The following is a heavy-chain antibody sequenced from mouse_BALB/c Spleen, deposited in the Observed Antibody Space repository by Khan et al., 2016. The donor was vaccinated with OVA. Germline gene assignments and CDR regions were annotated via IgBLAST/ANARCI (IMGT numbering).Heavy chain of an antibody. J-gene: IGHJ3*01. V-gene: IGHV5-6*02. CDR1: GFTFSTYG. CDR2: VSTGGSYT. Sequence: EVMLVESGGDLVKPGGSLKLSCAASGFTFSTYGMSWVRQAPDKRLEWVATVSTGGSYTYYPDSVKGRFTISRDNAKNTLYLQMSGLRSEDKAMFYCTRLAYYYDSEGFAYWGQGTLVTVSA. CDR3: TRLAYYYDSEGFAY. D-gene: IGHD1-1*01.